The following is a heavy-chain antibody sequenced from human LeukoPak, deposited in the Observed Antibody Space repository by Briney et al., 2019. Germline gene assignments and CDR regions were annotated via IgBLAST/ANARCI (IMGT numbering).Heavy chain of an antibody. D-gene: IGHD2-8*01. V-gene: IGHV4-39*01. Sequence: SETLSLTCTVSGGSISSSSYYWGWIRQPPGKGLEWIGSIYYSGSTYYNPSLKSRVTISVDTSKNQFSLTLTSLTAADTAVYYCARPAVCATGGFDYWGQGTLVTVSS. CDR1: GGSISSSSYY. CDR3: ARPAVCATGGFDY. CDR2: IYYSGST. J-gene: IGHJ4*02.